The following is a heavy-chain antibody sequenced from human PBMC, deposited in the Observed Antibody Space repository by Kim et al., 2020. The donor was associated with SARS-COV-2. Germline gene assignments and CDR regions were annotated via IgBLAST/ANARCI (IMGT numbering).Heavy chain of an antibody. CDR3: ARARRVSGYKGVWFDP. Sequence: SETLSLTCAVYGGSFSGYYWSWIRQPPGKGLEWIGEINHSGSTNYNPSLKSRVTISVDTSKNQFSLKLSSVTAADTAVYYCARARRVSGYKGVWFDPWGQGTLVTVSS. CDR1: GGSFSGYY. V-gene: IGHV4-34*01. CDR2: INHSGST. J-gene: IGHJ5*02. D-gene: IGHD5-12*01.